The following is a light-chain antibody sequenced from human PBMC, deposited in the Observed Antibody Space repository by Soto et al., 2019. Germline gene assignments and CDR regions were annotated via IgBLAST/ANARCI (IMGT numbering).Light chain of an antibody. Sequence: QSALTQPRSVSGSPGQSVTISGTGTSGDVGYYNYVSWYQQHPGKAPKVMIYDVTERPSGVPDRFSGSKSGNTASLTISGLQAEDEADYYCCSYAGTPRYVLGTGTKLTV. CDR3: CSYAGTPRYV. CDR2: DVT. V-gene: IGLV2-11*01. J-gene: IGLJ1*01. CDR1: SGDVGYYNY.